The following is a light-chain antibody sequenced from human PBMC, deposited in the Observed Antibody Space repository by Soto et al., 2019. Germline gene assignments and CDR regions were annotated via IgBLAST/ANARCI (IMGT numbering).Light chain of an antibody. CDR3: QQYHNLPRT. J-gene: IGKJ2*01. CDR2: GAS. CDR1: QSVSSN. Sequence: EIVMTQSPATLSVSPGERATLSCRASQSVSSNLAWYQQKPGQAPRLLIYGASTRATGIPARFRGSVSGTEFTLTISSLQSEDFAVYYCQQYHNLPRTFGQGTKLEIK. V-gene: IGKV3-15*01.